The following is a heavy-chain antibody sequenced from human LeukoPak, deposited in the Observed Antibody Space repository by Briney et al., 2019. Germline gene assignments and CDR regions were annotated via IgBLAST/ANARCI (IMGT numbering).Heavy chain of an antibody. CDR1: GFTFSSYS. J-gene: IGHJ4*02. Sequence: GGSPRLSCAASGFTFSSYSMNWVRQAPGKGLEWVSSISSSSSYIYYADSVKGRFTISRDNAKNSLYLQMNSLRAEDTAVYYCARGSGRTHFDYWGQGTLVTVSS. D-gene: IGHD3-3*01. V-gene: IGHV3-21*01. CDR2: ISSSSSYI. CDR3: ARGSGRTHFDY.